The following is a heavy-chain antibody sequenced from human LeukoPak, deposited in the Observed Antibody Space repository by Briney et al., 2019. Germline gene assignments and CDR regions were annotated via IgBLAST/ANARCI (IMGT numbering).Heavy chain of an antibody. CDR2: ISAYNGNT. D-gene: IGHD3-22*01. CDR1: GYTFTGYY. J-gene: IGHJ3*02. V-gene: IGHV1-18*04. CDR3: ARDSPPNYSDSSGYYSDAFDI. Sequence: ASVKVSCKASGYTFTGYYMHWVRQAPGQGLEWTGWISAYNGNTKYAQMVQDRVTMTTDTSTSTAYMELRSLRSDDTAVYYCARDSPPNYSDSSGYYSDAFDIWGQGTMVTVSS.